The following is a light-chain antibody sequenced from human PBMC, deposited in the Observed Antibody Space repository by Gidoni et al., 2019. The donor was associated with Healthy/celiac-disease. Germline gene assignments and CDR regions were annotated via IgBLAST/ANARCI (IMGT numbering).Light chain of an antibody. CDR3: QQYDNLPYT. CDR1: QDISNY. J-gene: IGKJ4*01. CDR2: DAA. V-gene: IGKV1-33*01. Sequence: DIEITQSPSSLSASVGHSVTITCQASQDISNYLNWYQQKPGKAPKLMIYDAANLETGVPSRFSGSGSGTDFTFTSSSLQPEDIATYYCQQYDNLPYTFGGGTKVEIK.